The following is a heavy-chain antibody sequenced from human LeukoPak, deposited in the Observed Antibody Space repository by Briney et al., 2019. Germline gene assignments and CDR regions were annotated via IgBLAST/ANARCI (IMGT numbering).Heavy chain of an antibody. CDR1: GFTLSSYA. V-gene: IGHV3-23*01. CDR3: ARDHAFSYYYYYMDV. J-gene: IGHJ6*03. Sequence: GGSLRLSCAASGFTLSSYAMSWVRQGPGKGLEWVSAISVSGNTYHADSVKGRFTISRDSYKNTLYLQMNSLRAEDTAVYYCARDHAFSYYYYYMDVWGKGTTVTVSS. D-gene: IGHD3-3*01. CDR2: ISVSGNT.